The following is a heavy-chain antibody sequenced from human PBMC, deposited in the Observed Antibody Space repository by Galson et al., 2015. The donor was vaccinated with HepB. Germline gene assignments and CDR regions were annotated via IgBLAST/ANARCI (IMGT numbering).Heavy chain of an antibody. J-gene: IGHJ4*02. CDR2: IRSKTYGGTI. CDR3: TRETLDCSDGGCYSYYFDY. Sequence: SLRLSCATSGFTFGDYTVSWVRQAPGKGLEWVGFIRSKTYGGTIEYAASVKGRFFISRGDSKSIAYLQVNSLKSEDTAVYYCTRETLDCSDGGCYSYYFDYWGQGTLVTVSS. V-gene: IGHV3-49*04. CDR1: GFTFGDYT. D-gene: IGHD2-15*01.